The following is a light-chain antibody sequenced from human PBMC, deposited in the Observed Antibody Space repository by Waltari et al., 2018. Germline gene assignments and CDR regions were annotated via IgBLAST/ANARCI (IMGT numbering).Light chain of an antibody. CDR1: SSAVGGYHF. CDR2: GVN. CDR3: SSYTTSGTLV. V-gene: IGLV2-14*01. Sequence: QSAPTQPASVSGSPGQSITISCTGTSSAVGGYHFVSWHQQYPGKAPKVMIYGVNNRPSGVSNRFSGSKSGNTASLIISGLQADDEADYYCSSYTTSGTLVFGTGTKVTVL. J-gene: IGLJ1*01.